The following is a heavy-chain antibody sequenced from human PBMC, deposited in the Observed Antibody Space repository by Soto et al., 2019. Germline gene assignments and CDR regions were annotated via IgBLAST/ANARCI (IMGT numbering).Heavy chain of an antibody. CDR2: IYYSGST. V-gene: IGHV4-59*01. CDR1: GGSISSYY. CDR3: ARATGYSSGWQYYYYYYMDV. D-gene: IGHD6-19*01. Sequence: PSETLSLTCTVSGGSISSYYWSWIRQPPGKGLEWIGYIYYSGSTNYNPSLKSRVTISVDTSRNQFSLKLSSVTAADTAVYYCARATGYSSGWQYYYYYYMDVWGKRTTVTVSS. J-gene: IGHJ6*03.